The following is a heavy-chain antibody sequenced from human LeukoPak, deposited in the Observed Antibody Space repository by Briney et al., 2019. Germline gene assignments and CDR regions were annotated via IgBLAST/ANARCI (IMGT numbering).Heavy chain of an antibody. CDR3: ARDLPTGSDYFDY. J-gene: IGHJ4*02. CDR1: GFTFSSYS. D-gene: IGHD6-6*01. Sequence: GGPLRLSCAASGFTFSSYSMNWVRQAPGKGLEWLSYISYNSGTISYADSVKGRFTISRDNAKNSLYLQMSSLRADDTAVYYCARDLPTGSDYFDYWGQGTLVTVSS. CDR2: ISYNSGTI. V-gene: IGHV3-48*04.